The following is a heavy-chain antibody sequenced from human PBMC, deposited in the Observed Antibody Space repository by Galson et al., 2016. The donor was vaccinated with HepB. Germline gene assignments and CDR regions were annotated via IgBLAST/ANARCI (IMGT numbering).Heavy chain of an antibody. CDR2: MNPDSDDT. D-gene: IGHD6-19*01. CDR3: ARGLRGVAGNAFDI. J-gene: IGHJ3*02. Sequence: SVKVSCKASGYTFTSDDINWVRQAAGQGLEWVGWMNPDSDDTGYAQKFQGRVTMTSNTSIVTAYMELSSLRSEDTAVYYCARGLRGVAGNAFDIWGQGTMVTVSS. CDR1: GYTFTSDD. V-gene: IGHV1-8*01.